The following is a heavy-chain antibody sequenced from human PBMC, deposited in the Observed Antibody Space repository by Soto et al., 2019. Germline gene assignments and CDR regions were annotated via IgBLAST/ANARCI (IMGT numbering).Heavy chain of an antibody. V-gene: IGHV3-30*18. CDR1: GFTFSSYG. Sequence: QVQLVESGGGGVQPGRSLRLSCAASGFTFSSYGMHWVRQAPGKGLEWVAVISYDGSNKYYADSVKGRFTISRDNSKNTLYLQMNSLRAEDTAVYYCAKDRYGSGKNWFDPWGQGTLVTVSS. CDR3: AKDRYGSGKNWFDP. D-gene: IGHD3-10*01. J-gene: IGHJ5*02. CDR2: ISYDGSNK.